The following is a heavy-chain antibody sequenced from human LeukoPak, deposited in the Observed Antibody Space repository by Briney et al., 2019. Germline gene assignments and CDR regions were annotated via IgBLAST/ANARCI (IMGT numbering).Heavy chain of an antibody. V-gene: IGHV3-7*01. CDR2: IKQDGSEK. CDR3: ARDTTYYDFWSGYDHYYYMDV. Sequence: PGGSLRLSCAASGFTFSSYAMSWVRQAPGKGLEWVANIKQDGSEKYYVDSVKGRFTISRDNAKNSLYLQMNSLRAEDTALYYCARDTTYYDFWSGYDHYYYMDVWGKGTTVTVSS. D-gene: IGHD3-3*01. CDR1: GFTFSSYA. J-gene: IGHJ6*03.